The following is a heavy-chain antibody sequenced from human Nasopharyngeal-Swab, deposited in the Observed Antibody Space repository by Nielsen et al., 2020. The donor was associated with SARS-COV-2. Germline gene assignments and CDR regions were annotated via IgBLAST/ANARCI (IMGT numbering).Heavy chain of an antibody. J-gene: IGHJ3*02. CDR3: ARGPQLLYSSGRLTKKNAFDI. D-gene: IGHD6-19*01. CDR2: INHSGST. Sequence: WIRQPPGKGLEWIGEINHSGSTNYNPSLKSQVTISVDTSKNQFSLKLSSVTAADTAVYYCARGPQLLYSSGRLTKKNAFDIWGQGTMVTVSS. V-gene: IGHV4-34*01.